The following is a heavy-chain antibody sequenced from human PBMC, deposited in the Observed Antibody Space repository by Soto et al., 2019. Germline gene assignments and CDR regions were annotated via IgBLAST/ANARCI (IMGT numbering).Heavy chain of an antibody. CDR3: AKDLELAMVRYFDY. CDR1: GFTFSSYA. CDR2: ISGSGGST. Sequence: GGSLRLSCAASGFTFSSYAMSWVCQAPGKGLEWVSAISGSGGSTYYADSVKGRFTISRDNSKNTLYLQMNSLRAEDTAVYYCAKDLELAMVRYFDYWGQGTLVTVSS. V-gene: IGHV3-23*01. D-gene: IGHD3-10*01. J-gene: IGHJ4*02.